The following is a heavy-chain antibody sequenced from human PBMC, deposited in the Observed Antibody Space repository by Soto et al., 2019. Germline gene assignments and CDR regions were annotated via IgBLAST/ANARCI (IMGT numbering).Heavy chain of an antibody. CDR1: GDTFSNYH. V-gene: IGHV1-46*01. J-gene: IGHJ4*02. Sequence: ASVKVSCKTSGDTFSNYHMHCVRHAPGQRFECMGVINPSGGSTTYAHSFQGRVTMTSDTSTSKVYVELSSLRSDDTAVYYCARDSSVVVDGGSCQDYWGQGTQVTVSS. CDR3: ARDSSVVVDGGSCQDY. CDR2: INPSGGST. D-gene: IGHD2-15*01.